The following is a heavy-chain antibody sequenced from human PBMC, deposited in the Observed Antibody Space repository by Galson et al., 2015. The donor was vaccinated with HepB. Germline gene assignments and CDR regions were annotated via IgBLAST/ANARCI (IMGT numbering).Heavy chain of an antibody. CDR3: AMVYCGGDCYPEYFQH. CDR1: GYSFTSYW. CDR2: IDPSDSYT. V-gene: IGHV5-10-1*04. J-gene: IGHJ1*01. Sequence: QSGAEVKKPGESLRISCKGSGYSFTSYWISWVRQMPGKGLEWMGRIDPSDSYTNYSPSFQGQVTISADKSISTAYLQWSSLKASDTAMYYCAMVYCGGDCYPEYFQHWGQGTLVTVSS. D-gene: IGHD2-21*02.